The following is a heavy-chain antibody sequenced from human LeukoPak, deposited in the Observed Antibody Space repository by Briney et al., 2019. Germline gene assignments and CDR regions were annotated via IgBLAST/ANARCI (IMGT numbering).Heavy chain of an antibody. J-gene: IGHJ3*02. CDR2: IYYSGST. V-gene: IGHV4-30-4*01. CDR3: ARAADAFDI. Sequence: SETLSPTCTVSGGSISSGDYYWSWIRQPPGKGLEWIGYIYYSGSTYYNPSLKSRVTISVDTSKNQFSLRLSSVTAADTAVYYCARAADAFDIWGQGTMVTVSS. CDR1: GGSISSGDYY.